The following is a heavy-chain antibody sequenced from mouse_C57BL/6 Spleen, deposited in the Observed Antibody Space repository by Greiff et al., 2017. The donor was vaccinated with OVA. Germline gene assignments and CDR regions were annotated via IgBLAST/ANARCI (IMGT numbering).Heavy chain of an antibody. CDR3: SSIYYDYKGFAY. Sequence: VQLQQSGPELVKPGASVKISCKASGYTFTDYYMNWVKQSHGKSLEWIGDINPNNGGTSYNQKFKGKATLTVDKSSSTAYMELRSLTSEDSAVYYCSSIYYDYKGFAYWGQGTLVTVSA. D-gene: IGHD2-4*01. J-gene: IGHJ3*01. CDR1: GYTFTDYY. V-gene: IGHV1-26*01. CDR2: INPNNGGT.